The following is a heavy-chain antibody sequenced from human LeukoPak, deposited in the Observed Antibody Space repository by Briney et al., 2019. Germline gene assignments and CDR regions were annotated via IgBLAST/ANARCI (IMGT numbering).Heavy chain of an antibody. V-gene: IGHV4-59*01. CDR1: GGSISSYY. CDR3: ARFPILYYYDSSGPY. J-gene: IGHJ4*02. D-gene: IGHD3-22*01. CDR2: IYYSGST. Sequence: SETLSLTCTVSGGSISSYYWSRIRQPPGKGLEWIGYIYYSGSTNYNPSLKSRVTISVDTSKNQFSLKLSSVTAADTAVYYCARFPILYYYDSSGPYWGQGTLVTVSS.